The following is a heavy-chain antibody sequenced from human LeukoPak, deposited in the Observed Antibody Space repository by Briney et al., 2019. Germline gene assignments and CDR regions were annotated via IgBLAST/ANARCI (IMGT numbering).Heavy chain of an antibody. CDR2: IKEDGSEK. CDR3: ARDSGGRVYNY. CDR1: GFTFSNYW. D-gene: IGHD6-13*01. J-gene: IGHJ4*02. V-gene: IGHV3-7*03. Sequence: PGGSLRLSCAASGFTFSNYWMSWVRQAPGKGLEWVANIKEDGSEKDYVDSVKGRFTISRDNAKNSLFLQMNSLRAEDTAVYYCARDSGGRVYNYWGQGTLVTVSS.